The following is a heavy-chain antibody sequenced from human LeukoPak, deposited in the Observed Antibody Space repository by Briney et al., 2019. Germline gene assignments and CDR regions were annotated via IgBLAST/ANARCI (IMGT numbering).Heavy chain of an antibody. CDR2: MNPNSGHT. CDR3: ARGRASAGGYSGYDWGDWFDP. J-gene: IGHJ5*02. Sequence: ASVKVSCKASGYTFINYDINWVRQATGQGLQWMGWMNPNSGHTGYAQKFQGRVTITRNTSISTAYMDLSSLRSEDTAVYYCARGRASAGGYSGYDWGDWFDPWGQGTLVTVFS. D-gene: IGHD5-12*01. V-gene: IGHV1-8*03. CDR1: GYTFINYD.